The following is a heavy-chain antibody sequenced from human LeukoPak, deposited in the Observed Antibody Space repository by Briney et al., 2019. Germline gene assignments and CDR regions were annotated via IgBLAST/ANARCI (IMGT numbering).Heavy chain of an antibody. D-gene: IGHD1-14*01. Sequence: GGSLRLSCAASGFTFSSYAMSWVRQAPGKGLEWVSVISDSGGSTYYADSVKGRFTTSRDNSKNTLYLQMNSLRAEDTAVYYCAKRTPYPTFDPWGQGTLVTVSS. CDR2: ISDSGGST. CDR1: GFTFSSYA. CDR3: AKRTPYPTFDP. J-gene: IGHJ5*02. V-gene: IGHV3-23*01.